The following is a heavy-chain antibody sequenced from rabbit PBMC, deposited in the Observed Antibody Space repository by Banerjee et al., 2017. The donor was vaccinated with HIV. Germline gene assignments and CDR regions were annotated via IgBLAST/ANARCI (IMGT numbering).Heavy chain of an antibody. D-gene: IGHD7-1*01. Sequence: QSLEESGGDLVKPGASLTLTCTASEFTISGNYYMCWVRQAPRKGLEWIACIYTSSGITYYASWARGRFTISKTLSTTVTLQMTSLTAADTATYFCARDGFGTGPDYDLWGPGTLVTVS. J-gene: IGHJ4*01. CDR2: IYTSSGIT. V-gene: IGHV1S40*01. CDR1: EFTISGNYY. CDR3: ARDGFGTGPDYDL.